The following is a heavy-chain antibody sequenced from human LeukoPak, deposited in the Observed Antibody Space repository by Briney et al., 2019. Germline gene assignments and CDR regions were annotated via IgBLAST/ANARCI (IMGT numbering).Heavy chain of an antibody. CDR3: AIVGEALDY. V-gene: IGHV1-2*02. Sequence: ASVKVSCKASGYTFTGYNMHWVRQAPGQGLEWMGWINPNSGGTNYAENLQGRVTVTRDTSISTAYMELSRLRSDDTAVYYCAIVGEALDYWGQGTLVTVSS. CDR2: INPNSGGT. D-gene: IGHD4-17*01. CDR1: GYTFTGYN. J-gene: IGHJ4*02.